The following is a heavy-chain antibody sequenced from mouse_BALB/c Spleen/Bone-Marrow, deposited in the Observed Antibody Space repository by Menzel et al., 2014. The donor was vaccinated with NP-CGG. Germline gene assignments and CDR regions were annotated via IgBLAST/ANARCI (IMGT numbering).Heavy chain of an antibody. CDR3: ARGGYGNVYYAMDY. CDR1: GYTFTSYV. V-gene: IGHV1-14*01. Sequence: VQLQQSGPELVKPGASVRMSCKASGYTFTSYVMHWVKQKPGQGLEWIGYINPYNDGTKYNEKFKGKATLTSDKSSSTAYMELSSLTSEDSAVYYCARGGYGNVYYAMDYWGQGTSVTVSS. CDR2: INPYNDGT. J-gene: IGHJ4*01. D-gene: IGHD2-10*02.